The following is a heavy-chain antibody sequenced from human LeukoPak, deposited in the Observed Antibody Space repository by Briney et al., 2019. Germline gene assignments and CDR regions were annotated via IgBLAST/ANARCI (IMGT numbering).Heavy chain of an antibody. J-gene: IGHJ6*02. Sequence: PSETLSLTCSVSGGSISSRYYWGWIRQSPGKGLEWIGGLYYTGSTYYNPSLKSRVTISVDTSKNQFSLKLSSVTAADTAVYYCARDYGDYPGSYYYYGMDVWGQGTTVTVSS. CDR2: LYYTGST. V-gene: IGHV4-39*07. D-gene: IGHD4-17*01. CDR3: ARDYGDYPGSYYYYGMDV. CDR1: GGSISSRYY.